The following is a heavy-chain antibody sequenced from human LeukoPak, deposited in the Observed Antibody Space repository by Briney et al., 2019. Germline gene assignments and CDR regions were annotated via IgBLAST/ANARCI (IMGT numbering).Heavy chain of an antibody. CDR1: GFTFSNAW. V-gene: IGHV4-38-2*01. J-gene: IGHJ4*02. Sequence: NPGGSLRLSCAASGFTFSNAWMSWVRQAPGKGLEWIGSIYYTGTTYYNPSLKSRVSIFVDTSKNQFSLKLSSVTAADTAVYYCARSYYYDSSGYYYWGQGTLVTVSS. D-gene: IGHD3-22*01. CDR3: ARSYYYDSSGYYY. CDR2: IYYTGTT.